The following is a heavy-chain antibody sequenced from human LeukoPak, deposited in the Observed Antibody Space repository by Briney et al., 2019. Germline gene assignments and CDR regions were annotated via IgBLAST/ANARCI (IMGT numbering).Heavy chain of an antibody. D-gene: IGHD3-10*01. CDR2: TKNKAHTYTT. J-gene: IGHJ4*02. CDR3: ASPQRFGQLFFYY. Sequence: GGSLRLSCAASGFTFSDHYMDWVRQAPRKGLEWIGRTKNKAHTYTTEYAASVKGRFTISRDDSKNSLYLQMNSLKTEDTAVYYCASPQRFGQLFFYYWGQGTLVTVSS. CDR1: GFTFSDHY. V-gene: IGHV3-72*01.